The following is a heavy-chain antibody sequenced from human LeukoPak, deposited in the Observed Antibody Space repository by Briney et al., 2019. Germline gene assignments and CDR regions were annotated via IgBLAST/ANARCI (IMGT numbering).Heavy chain of an antibody. J-gene: IGHJ6*03. D-gene: IGHD3-22*01. Sequence: PSETLSLTCTVSGGSISSGGYYWSWIRQHPGKGLEWIGYIYYSGSTYYNPSLKSRVTISVDTSKNQFSLKLSSVTAADTAVYYCARSPYDSSGYYPTYYYYMDVWGKGTTVTVSS. V-gene: IGHV4-31*03. CDR3: ARSPYDSSGYYPTYYYYMDV. CDR2: IYYSGST. CDR1: GGSISSGGYY.